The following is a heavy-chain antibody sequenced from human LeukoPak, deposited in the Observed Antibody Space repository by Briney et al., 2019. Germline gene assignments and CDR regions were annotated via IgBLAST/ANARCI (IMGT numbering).Heavy chain of an antibody. J-gene: IGHJ6*03. CDR2: INWNGGST. D-gene: IGHD2-2*03. Sequence: GGSLRLSCAASGFTFDDYGMSWVRQAPGKGLEWVSGINWNGGSTGYADSVKGRFTISRDNAKNSLCLQMNSLRAEDTALYYCARRIGYCSSTSCYNYMDVWGKGTTVTVSS. V-gene: IGHV3-20*04. CDR3: ARRIGYCSSTSCYNYMDV. CDR1: GFTFDDYG.